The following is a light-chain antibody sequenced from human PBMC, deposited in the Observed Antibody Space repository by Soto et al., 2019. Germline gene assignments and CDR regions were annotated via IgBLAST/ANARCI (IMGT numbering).Light chain of an antibody. CDR3: AAWDDGLNGYV. CDR1: ISNIGSNN. Sequence: QSVLTQPPSASGTPGQGVTISCSGSISNIGSNNVNWYQQLPGTAPKLLIYNNNQRPSGVPDRFSGSKSGTSASLAISGLQSEDEADYSCAAWDDGLNGYVXGTGTKVTVL. CDR2: NNN. V-gene: IGLV1-44*01. J-gene: IGLJ1*01.